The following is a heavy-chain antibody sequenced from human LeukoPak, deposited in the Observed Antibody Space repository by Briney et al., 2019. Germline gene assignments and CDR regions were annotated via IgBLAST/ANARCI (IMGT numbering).Heavy chain of an antibody. CDR2: IYYSGST. CDR1: GGSISSYY. J-gene: IGHJ4*02. Sequence: SETLSLTCTVSGGSISSYYWSWIRQPPGKGLEWIGYIYYSGSTNYNPSLKSRVTISVDTSKNQFSLKLSSVAAADTAVYYCARATQKYYYGSSGYYPYYFDCWGQGTLVTVSS. V-gene: IGHV4-59*01. D-gene: IGHD3-22*01. CDR3: ARATQKYYYGSSGYYPYYFDC.